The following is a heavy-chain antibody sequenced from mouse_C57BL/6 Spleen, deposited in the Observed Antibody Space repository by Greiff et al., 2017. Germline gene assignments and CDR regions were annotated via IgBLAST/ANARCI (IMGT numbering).Heavy chain of an antibody. J-gene: IGHJ2*01. CDR3: ATLTGTDY. Sequence: QVQLQQSGPELVKPGASVKISCKASGYAFSSSWMNWVKQRPGKGLEWIGRIYPGDGDTNYNGKFKGKATLTADKSSSTAYMQLSSLTSEDSAVYFCATLTGTDYWGQGTTLTVSS. CDR1: GYAFSSSW. V-gene: IGHV1-82*01. CDR2: IYPGDGDT. D-gene: IGHD4-1*01.